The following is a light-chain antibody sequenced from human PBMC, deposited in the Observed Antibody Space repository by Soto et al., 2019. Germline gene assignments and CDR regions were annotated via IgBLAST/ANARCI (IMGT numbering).Light chain of an antibody. V-gene: IGKV3-20*01. CDR2: GAS. CDR1: HSVSSN. Sequence: ELVMTQSPATLSVSPGERATLSCRASHSVSSNLAWYQQQPGQAPRLLIYGASSRATGIQDRFSGSGSGTDFTLIISRLEPEDSAIYYCKQHASSPVAFGQGTKVDIK. CDR3: KQHASSPVA. J-gene: IGKJ1*01.